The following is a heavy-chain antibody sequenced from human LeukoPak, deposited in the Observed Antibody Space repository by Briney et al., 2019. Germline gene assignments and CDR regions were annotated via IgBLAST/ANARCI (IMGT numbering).Heavy chain of an antibody. V-gene: IGHV1-2*02. Sequence: ASVKVSCKASGYTFTGYYMHWVRQAPGQGLEWMGWINPNSGGTNYAQKFQGRVTITADESTSTAYMELSSLRSEDTAVYYCARTEGSYGDAFDIWGQGTMVTVSS. J-gene: IGHJ3*02. D-gene: IGHD1-26*01. CDR1: GYTFTGYY. CDR3: ARTEGSYGDAFDI. CDR2: INPNSGGT.